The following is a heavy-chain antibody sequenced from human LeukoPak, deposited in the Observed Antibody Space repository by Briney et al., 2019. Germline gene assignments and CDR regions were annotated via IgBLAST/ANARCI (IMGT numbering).Heavy chain of an antibody. CDR2: IKQDGTEK. Sequence: GGSLRLSCAASGFTFTTYWMSWVRQAPGKGLEWVANIKQDGTEKYYVDSVKGRFTISRDNAKNSLYLQMNSLRAEDTAVYYCARDGYNSHFDYWGQGTLVAVSS. J-gene: IGHJ4*02. CDR3: ARDGYNSHFDY. D-gene: IGHD5-24*01. V-gene: IGHV3-7*01. CDR1: GFTFTTYW.